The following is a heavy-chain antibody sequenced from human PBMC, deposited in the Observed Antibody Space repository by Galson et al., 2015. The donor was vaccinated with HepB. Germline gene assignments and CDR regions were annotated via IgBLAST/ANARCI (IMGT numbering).Heavy chain of an antibody. J-gene: IGHJ6*03. CDR2: IWYDGSNK. D-gene: IGHD3/OR15-3a*01. CDR1: GFTFSSYG. V-gene: IGHV3-33*01. CDR3: ARDPGGDWLLLTYYYYYMDV. Sequence: SLRLSCAASGFTFSSYGMHWVRQAPGKGLEWVAVIWYDGSNKYYADSVKGRFTISRDNSKNTLYLQMNSLRAEDTAVYYCARDPGGDWLLLTYYYYYMDVWGKGTTVTVSS.